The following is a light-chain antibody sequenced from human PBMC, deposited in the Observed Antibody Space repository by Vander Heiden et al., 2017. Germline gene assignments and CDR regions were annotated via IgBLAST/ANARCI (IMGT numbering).Light chain of an antibody. CDR3: NSRDSSGNHAV. CDR1: SLRSYF. CDR2: DKN. V-gene: IGLV3-19*01. J-gene: IGLJ1*01. Sequence: SSELTQDPAVSLALGQTVRITCQGDSLRSYFAAWYQQKPGQAPVLVIYDKNNRPSEIPDRFSGSSSGNTASLTITGAQAEDEADYYCNSRDSSGNHAVFGTGTKVTVL.